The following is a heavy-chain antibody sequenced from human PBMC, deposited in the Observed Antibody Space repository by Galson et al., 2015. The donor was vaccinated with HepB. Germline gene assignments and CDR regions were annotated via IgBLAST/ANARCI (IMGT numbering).Heavy chain of an antibody. CDR2: FDPEDGET. CDR3: ATEGPRAKPRDYGDFLGAFDI. Sequence: SVKVSCKVSGYTLTELSMHWVRQAPGKGLEWMGGFDPEDGETIYAQKFQGRVTMTEDTSTDTAYMELSSLRSEDTAVYYCATEGPRAKPRDYGDFLGAFDIWGQGTMVTVSS. CDR1: GYTLTELS. V-gene: IGHV1-24*01. D-gene: IGHD4-17*01. J-gene: IGHJ3*02.